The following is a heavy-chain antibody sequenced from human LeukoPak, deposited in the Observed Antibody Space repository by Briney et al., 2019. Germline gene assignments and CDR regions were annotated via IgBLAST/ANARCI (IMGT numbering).Heavy chain of an antibody. CDR2: ISNSGS. V-gene: IGHV3-11*04. J-gene: IGHJ3*02. Sequence: GGSLRLSCAASGFTFSGYSMTWIRQAPGKGLEWVSHISNSGSIYADSVKGRFTISMDNAKNSLYLQMNSLRAEDTAVYYCARDGNFDIWGQGTMVTVS. CDR3: ARDGNFDI. CDR1: GFTFSGYS.